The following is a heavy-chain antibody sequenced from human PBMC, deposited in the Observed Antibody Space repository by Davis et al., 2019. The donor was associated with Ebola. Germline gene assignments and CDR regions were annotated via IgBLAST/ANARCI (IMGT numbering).Heavy chain of an antibody. CDR1: GFSVSSDY. V-gene: IGHV3-53*01. CDR3: ARHDWFDP. Sequence: PGGSLRLSCAVSGFSVSSDYMSWVRQAPGTGLEWVSLLQSGGNTFYPDSVKGRFTISRDNSKNMLYLQMNSLRVEDTAVYYCARHDWFDPWGRGTRVTVSS. CDR2: LQSGGNT. J-gene: IGHJ5*02. D-gene: IGHD3-3*01.